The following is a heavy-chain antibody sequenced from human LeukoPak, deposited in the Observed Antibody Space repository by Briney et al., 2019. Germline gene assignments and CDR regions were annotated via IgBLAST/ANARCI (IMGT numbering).Heavy chain of an antibody. CDR1: GLTFSTYS. Sequence: GGSLRLSCAVSGLTFSTYSMTWVRQGPGKGLEWVSSIYNSGAKIFYADSMKGRFTISRDNSKNMLYLQMNSLRVEDTAVYYCAKDVAPDSGWDLDYWGQGTLVTVSS. CDR3: AKDVAPDSGWDLDY. V-gene: IGHV3-23*01. D-gene: IGHD6-19*01. J-gene: IGHJ4*02. CDR2: IYNSGAKI.